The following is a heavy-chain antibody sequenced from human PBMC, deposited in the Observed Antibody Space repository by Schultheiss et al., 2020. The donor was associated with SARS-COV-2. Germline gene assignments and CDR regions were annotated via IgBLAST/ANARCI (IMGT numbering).Heavy chain of an antibody. CDR2: IKSKTDGGTT. CDR3: TTWIQLWLRSYFDY. V-gene: IGHV3-15*01. J-gene: IGHJ4*02. D-gene: IGHD5-18*01. CDR1: GFTVSSNY. Sequence: GGSLRLSCAASGFTVSSNYMSWVRQAPGKGLEWVGRIKSKTDGGTTDYAAPVKGRFTISRDDSKNTLYLQMNSLKTEDTAVYYCTTWIQLWLRSYFDYWGQGTLVTVSS.